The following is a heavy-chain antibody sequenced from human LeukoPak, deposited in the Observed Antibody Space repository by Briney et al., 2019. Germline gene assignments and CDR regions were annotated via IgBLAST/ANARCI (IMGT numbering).Heavy chain of an antibody. CDR2: ISSSGGST. CDR3: AKDIFPDANYVWGSYRPDYFDY. D-gene: IGHD3-16*02. J-gene: IGHJ4*02. CDR1: GFPFSSYA. V-gene: IGHV3-23*01. Sequence: PGGSLRLSCAASGFPFSSYAMSWVRQAPGKGLEWASAISSSGGSTDYADPVKGRFTISRDNSKNTLYLQMNSLRAEDTAVYYCAKDIFPDANYVWGSYRPDYFDYWGQGTLVTVSS.